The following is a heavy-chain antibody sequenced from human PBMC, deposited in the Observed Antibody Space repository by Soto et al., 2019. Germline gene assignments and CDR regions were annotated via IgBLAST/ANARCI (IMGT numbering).Heavy chain of an antibody. D-gene: IGHD3-10*01. CDR2: IYYSGST. V-gene: IGHV4-59*08. Sequence: SETLCLTCTVAGGSISSYDGSWIRQPPGKGLEWIGYIYYSGSTNYNPSLKSRVTISVDTSKNQFSLKLNSMTAADTAVYYCARHNYGSGSTYFDYWGQGTLVTVS. CDR3: ARHNYGSGSTYFDY. CDR1: GGSISSYD. J-gene: IGHJ4*02.